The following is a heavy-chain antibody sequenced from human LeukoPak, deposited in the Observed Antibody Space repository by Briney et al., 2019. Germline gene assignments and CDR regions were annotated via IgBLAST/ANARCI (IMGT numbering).Heavy chain of an antibody. D-gene: IGHD3-22*01. CDR2: IYYSGNT. CDR3: ARDKGEYYDSSGYLDY. V-gene: IGHV4-59*01. Sequence: SETLSLTCTVSGGSINTYYWSWIRQPPGKGLEWIGHIYYSGNTNCNPALKSRVTMSVDTPKNQFSLKLTSVTAADTAVYYCARDKGEYYDSSGYLDYWGQGALVTVSS. CDR1: GGSINTYY. J-gene: IGHJ4*02.